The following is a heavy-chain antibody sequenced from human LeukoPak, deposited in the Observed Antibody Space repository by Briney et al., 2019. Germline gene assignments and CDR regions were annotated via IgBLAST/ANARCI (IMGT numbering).Heavy chain of an antibody. D-gene: IGHD1-26*01. J-gene: IGHJ4*02. CDR3: AKDLVRELRGVFDY. CDR1: GFTFSSYG. V-gene: IGHV3-30*02. CDR2: IRYDGSNK. Sequence: GGSLRLSCAASGFTFSSYGMHWVRQAPGKGLEWVAFIRYDGSNKYYADSVKGRFTISRDNSKNTLYLQMNSLRAEDTAVYYCAKDLVRELRGVFDYWGQGTLVTVSS.